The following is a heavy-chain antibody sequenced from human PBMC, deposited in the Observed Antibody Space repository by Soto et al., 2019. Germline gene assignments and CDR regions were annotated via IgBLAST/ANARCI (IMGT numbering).Heavy chain of an antibody. V-gene: IGHV3-30*18. D-gene: IGHD3-3*01. CDR1: GFTFSSYG. Sequence: PGGSLRLSCAASGFTFSSYGMHWVRQAPGKGLEWVAVISYDGSNKYYADSVKGRFTISRDNSKNTLYLQMNSLRAEDTAVYYCAKSFMGLYDFWSGYYPDYWGQGTLVTVSS. CDR2: ISYDGSNK. CDR3: AKSFMGLYDFWSGYYPDY. J-gene: IGHJ4*02.